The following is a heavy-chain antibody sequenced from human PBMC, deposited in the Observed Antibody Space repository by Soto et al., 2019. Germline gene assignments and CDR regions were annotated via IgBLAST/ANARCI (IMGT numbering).Heavy chain of an antibody. CDR3: ARDQPGYSYGYGLGY. J-gene: IGHJ4*02. D-gene: IGHD5-18*01. Sequence: EVQLVESGGGLVKPGGSLRLSCAASGFTFSSISMTWVRQAPGKGLEWVSSISSSSSYIYYADSVKGRFTISRDNAKNSLYLQMNSLRAEDTAVYYCARDQPGYSYGYGLGYWGQGTLVTVSS. V-gene: IGHV3-21*01. CDR2: ISSSSSYI. CDR1: GFTFSSIS.